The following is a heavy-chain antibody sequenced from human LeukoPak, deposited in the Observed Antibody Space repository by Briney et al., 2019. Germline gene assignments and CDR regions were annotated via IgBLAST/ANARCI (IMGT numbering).Heavy chain of an antibody. CDR3: AKGVDYCSGGSCPADY. D-gene: IGHD2-15*01. J-gene: IGHJ4*02. V-gene: IGHV3-23*01. CDR1: GFSFSSYV. CDR2: VSGSGGST. Sequence: GGSLRLSCAASGFSFSSYVMSWVRQAPGKGLEWVSAVSGSGGSTYSADSVKGRFTISRDNSKNMVYLQTSSLRAEDTAVYYCAKGVDYCSGGSCPADYWGPGTLVTVSS.